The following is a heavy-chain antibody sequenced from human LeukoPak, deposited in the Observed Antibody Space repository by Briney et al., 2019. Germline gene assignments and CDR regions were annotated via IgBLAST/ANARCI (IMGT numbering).Heavy chain of an antibody. Sequence: SETLSLTCAVYGGSFSGYYWTWIRQSPGKGLEWIGEINHSGSTNYNPSLKSRVTISVDTSKNQFSLKLSSVTAADTAVYHCARGRTGYQLLPTKKNYGYYYMDVWGKGTTVTVSS. CDR2: INHSGST. D-gene: IGHD2-2*01. CDR1: GGSFSGYY. J-gene: IGHJ6*03. V-gene: IGHV4-34*01. CDR3: ARGRTGYQLLPTKKNYGYYYMDV.